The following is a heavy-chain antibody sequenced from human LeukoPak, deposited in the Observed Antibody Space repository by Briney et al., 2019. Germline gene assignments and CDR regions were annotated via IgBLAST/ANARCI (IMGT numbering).Heavy chain of an antibody. D-gene: IGHD3-22*01. Sequence: GGSLRLSCAASGFTFSSYGMHWVRQAPGKGLEWVAFIRYDGSSKYYADSVKGRFTISRDNSKNTLYLQMNSLRAEDTAVYYCANYYDSSGYYYGFDYWGQGALVTVSS. CDR2: IRYDGSSK. J-gene: IGHJ4*02. CDR1: GFTFSSYG. CDR3: ANYYDSSGYYYGFDY. V-gene: IGHV3-30*02.